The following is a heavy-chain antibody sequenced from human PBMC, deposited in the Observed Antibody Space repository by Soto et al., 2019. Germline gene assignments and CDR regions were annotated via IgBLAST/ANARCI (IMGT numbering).Heavy chain of an antibody. CDR2: INNDGSTT. Sequence: GGSLRLPCAPSGFPFSTYWMNWVRQAPGKGPVWGSRINNDGSTTRYADSVKGRFTISRDNAKNTLYLQMNSLRAEDTAVYYCASQGLYYYGLDVWGQGTTVTVSS. V-gene: IGHV3-74*01. CDR3: ASQGLYYYGLDV. J-gene: IGHJ6*02. CDR1: GFPFSTYW.